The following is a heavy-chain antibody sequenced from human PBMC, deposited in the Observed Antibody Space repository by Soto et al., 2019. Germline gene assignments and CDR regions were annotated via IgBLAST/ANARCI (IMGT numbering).Heavy chain of an antibody. CDR2: TYYRSWWYS. Sequence: SQTLSLTCVISEDSVSSSSVAWNWVRQSPSRGLGWLGRTYYRSWWYSDFAVSVRGRIVNNADTSKNQFSLRLNSVTPEDTAVYFCARSEEDSDYYYYGLDVWGLGPTVTVSS. D-gene: IGHD2-15*01. J-gene: IGHJ6*01. V-gene: IGHV6-1*01. CDR1: EDSVSSSSVA. CDR3: ARSEEDSDYYYYGLDV.